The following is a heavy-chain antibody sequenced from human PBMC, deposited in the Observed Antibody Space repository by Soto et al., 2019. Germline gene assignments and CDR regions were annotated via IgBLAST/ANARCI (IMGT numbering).Heavy chain of an antibody. D-gene: IGHD3-22*01. CDR3: SSYYYDSSGYFDI. CDR1: GGSISSSY. Sequence: PSETLSLTCTVSGGSISSSYWSWVRQPPGKRLEWIGYVFYSKTTNYNPSLKSRVTISVDTSKNQFSLNLNSVTAADTAMYYCSSYYYDSSGYFDIWGQGTMVTVSS. CDR2: VFYSKTT. J-gene: IGHJ3*02. V-gene: IGHV4-59*01.